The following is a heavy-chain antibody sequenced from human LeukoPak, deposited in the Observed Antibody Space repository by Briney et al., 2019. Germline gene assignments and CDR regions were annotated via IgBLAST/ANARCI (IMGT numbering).Heavy chain of an antibody. CDR1: GYTFTSYD. D-gene: IGHD3-10*01. CDR3: ARVSKVRGVTQYNWFDP. CDR2: IIPIFGTA. Sequence: SVKVSCKASGYTFTSYDISWVRQAPGQGLKWMGGIIPIFGTANYAQKFQGRVTITADESTSTAYMELSSLRSEDTAVYYCARVSKVRGVTQYNWFDPWGQGTLVTVSS. V-gene: IGHV1-69*13. J-gene: IGHJ5*02.